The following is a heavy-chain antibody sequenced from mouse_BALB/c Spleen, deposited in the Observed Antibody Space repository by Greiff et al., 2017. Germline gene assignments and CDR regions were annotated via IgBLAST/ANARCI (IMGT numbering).Heavy chain of an antibody. Sequence: EVKLVESGGGLVQPGGSRKLSCAASGFTFSSYGMHWVRQAPEKGLEWVAYISSGSSTTYYADTVKGRFTISRDNPKNTLFLQMTSLRSEDTAMYCCARTGSYVYDGRGGFYCAVDYWGQGTSVTVSS. V-gene: IGHV5-17*02. CDR1: GFTFSSYG. D-gene: IGHD2-2*01. J-gene: IGHJ4*01. CDR2: ISSGSSTT. CDR3: ARTGSYVYDGRGGFYCAVDY.